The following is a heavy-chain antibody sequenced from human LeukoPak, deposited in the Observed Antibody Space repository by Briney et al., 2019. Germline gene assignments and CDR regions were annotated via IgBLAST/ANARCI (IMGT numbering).Heavy chain of an antibody. Sequence: GGSLRLSCAASGFNFGIYAMTWVRQAPGKGLEWVSAITSSAGSLYYSDSVRGRFTISRDNAKNSLYLQMNSLRAEDTAVYYCAKGGSGWYLYYFDYWGQGTLVTVSS. V-gene: IGHV3-23*01. CDR3: AKGGSGWYLYYFDY. CDR2: ITSSAGSL. D-gene: IGHD6-19*01. CDR1: GFNFGIYA. J-gene: IGHJ4*02.